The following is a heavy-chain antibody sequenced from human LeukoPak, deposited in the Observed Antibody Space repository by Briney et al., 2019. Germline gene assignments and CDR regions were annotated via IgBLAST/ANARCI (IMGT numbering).Heavy chain of an antibody. CDR3: ARVCLGGGDCYGVDY. J-gene: IGHJ4*02. CDR1: GGSVSSGSYY. Sequence: SETLSLTCTVSGGSVSSGSYYWSRIRQPPGKGLEWIGYIYYSGSTNYNPSLKSRVTISVDTSKNQFSLKLSSVTAADTAVYYCARVCLGGGDCYGVDYWGQGTLVTVSS. V-gene: IGHV4-61*01. CDR2: IYYSGST. D-gene: IGHD2-21*02.